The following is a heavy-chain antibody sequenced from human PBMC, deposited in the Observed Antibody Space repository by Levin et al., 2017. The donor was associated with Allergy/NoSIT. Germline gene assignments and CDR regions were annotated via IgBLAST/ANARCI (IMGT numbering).Heavy chain of an antibody. V-gene: IGHV3-23*01. J-gene: IGHJ6*02. D-gene: IGHD1-1*01. Sequence: GGSLRLSCAASGFTFSSYAMSWVRQAPGKGLEWVSAISGSGGSTYYADSVKGRFTISRDNSKNTLYLQMNSLRAEDTAVYYCAKVRTARGQYYDGMDVWGQGTTVTVSS. CDR2: ISGSGGST. CDR1: GFTFSSYA. CDR3: AKVRTARGQYYDGMDV.